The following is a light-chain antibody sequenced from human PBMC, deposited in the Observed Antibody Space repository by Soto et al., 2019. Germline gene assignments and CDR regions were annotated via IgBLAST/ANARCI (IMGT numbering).Light chain of an antibody. J-gene: IGLJ2*01. V-gene: IGLV2-14*01. CDR1: SSDVGGYNY. CDR2: DVS. Sequence: QSALTQPASVSGSPGQSITISCTGTSSDVGGYNYVSWYQQHPGKAPKLMIYDVSNRPSGVSNRFSGSKSGNTASLTISGLQPEDEADHYCSSYTSSSTVVFGGGTKLTVL. CDR3: SSYTSSSTVV.